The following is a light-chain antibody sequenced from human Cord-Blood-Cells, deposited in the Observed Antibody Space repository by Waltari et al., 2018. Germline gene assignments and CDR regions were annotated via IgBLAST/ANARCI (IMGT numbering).Light chain of an antibody. CDR3: QQRSNWIT. J-gene: IGKJ5*01. Sequence: EIVLTQSPATLPLSPGERATLSCRASQSVSSYLAWYQQKPGQAPRLLIYDASNRATGIPARFSGSGSGTDFTLTIISLEPEDFAVYYCQQRSNWITFGQGTRLEIK. V-gene: IGKV3-11*01. CDR2: DAS. CDR1: QSVSSY.